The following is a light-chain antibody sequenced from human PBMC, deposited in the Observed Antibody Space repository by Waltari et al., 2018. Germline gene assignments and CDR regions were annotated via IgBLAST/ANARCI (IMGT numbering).Light chain of an antibody. CDR3: QTWGTGIQV. J-gene: IGLJ2*01. Sequence: QLVLTQSPSASASLGASVKLTCTLSSGHSSYAIAWHQQQPGKGPRYLMKLNSDGSHSKGDGIPDRFSGSSSGAERDLTSASLQSEDEADYYCQTWGTGIQVFGGGTKLTVL. CDR2: LNSDGSH. V-gene: IGLV4-69*01. CDR1: SGHSSYA.